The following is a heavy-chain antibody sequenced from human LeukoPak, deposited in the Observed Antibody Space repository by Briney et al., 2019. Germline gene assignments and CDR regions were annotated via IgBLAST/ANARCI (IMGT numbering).Heavy chain of an antibody. Sequence: AGGSLRLSCAASGLTVSSNYMSWVRQAPGKGLEWVSVIYSGGSTYYADSVKGRFTISRDNSKNTLYLQMNSLRAEDTAVYYCARGDGYNPHFDYWGQGTLVTVSS. V-gene: IGHV3-53*01. D-gene: IGHD5-24*01. CDR1: GLTVSSNY. J-gene: IGHJ4*02. CDR3: ARGDGYNPHFDY. CDR2: IYSGGST.